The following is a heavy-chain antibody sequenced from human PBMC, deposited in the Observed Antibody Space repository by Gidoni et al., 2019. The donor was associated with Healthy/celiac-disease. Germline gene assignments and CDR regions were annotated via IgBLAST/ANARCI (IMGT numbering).Heavy chain of an antibody. D-gene: IGHD3-3*01. CDR2: IKPNSGGT. CDR1: GYTFTVYY. J-gene: IGHJ6*02. V-gene: IGHV1-2*02. Sequence: QVQLVQSGPEVKKPGASVTVSCKASGYTFTVYYMHWVRQAPGPGLEWMGWIKPNSGGTNYAQKFQGRVTMTRDTSISTAYMELSRLRADDTAVYYCARALRFLEWLPYPHYYGMDVWGQGTTVTVSS. CDR3: ARALRFLEWLPYPHYYGMDV.